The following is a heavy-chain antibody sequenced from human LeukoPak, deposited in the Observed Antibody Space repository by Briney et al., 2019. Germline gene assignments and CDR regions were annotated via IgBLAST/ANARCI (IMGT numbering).Heavy chain of an antibody. J-gene: IGHJ4*02. CDR2: IYTSGST. Sequence: SETLSLTWTVSGGSISSYYWSWIRQPAGKGLEWIGRIYTSGSTNYNPSLKSRVTMSVDTSKNQFSLKLSSVTAADTAVYYCARDIRGYSYGYSFDYWGQGTLVTVSS. D-gene: IGHD5-18*01. CDR1: GGSISSYY. CDR3: ARDIRGYSYGYSFDY. V-gene: IGHV4-4*07.